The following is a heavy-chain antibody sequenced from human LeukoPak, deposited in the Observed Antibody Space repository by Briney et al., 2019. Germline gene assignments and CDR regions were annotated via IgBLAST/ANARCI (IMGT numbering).Heavy chain of an antibody. CDR1: GDSISSSSYF. Sequence: PSESLSLTCTVSGDSISSSSYFWGWIRQPPGKGLDWIGHIHFSGNTYYIPSLKSRLTMSVDTSKNQFSLNLSSVTAADAAVYYCATRRDGYTYFDYWGQGTLVSVSS. J-gene: IGHJ4*02. D-gene: IGHD5-24*01. CDR2: IHFSGNT. CDR3: ATRRDGYTYFDY. V-gene: IGHV4-39*01.